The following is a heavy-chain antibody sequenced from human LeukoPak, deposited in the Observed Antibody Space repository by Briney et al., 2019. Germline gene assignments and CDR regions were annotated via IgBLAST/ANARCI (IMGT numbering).Heavy chain of an antibody. CDR2: IYSGGST. CDR3: THAVSHAFDI. V-gene: IGHV3-66*01. CDR1: GFTVSNNY. D-gene: IGHD2-2*01. J-gene: IGHJ3*02. Sequence: GGSLKLSCAASGFTVSNNYMSWVRQAPGKGLEWVSLIYSGGSTSYADSVKGRFTISRDNSKNTLYLQMNSLRAEDTALYYCTHAVSHAFDIWGQGTMVTVSS.